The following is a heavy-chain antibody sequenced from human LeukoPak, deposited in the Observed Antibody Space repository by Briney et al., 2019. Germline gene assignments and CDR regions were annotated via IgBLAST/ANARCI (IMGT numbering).Heavy chain of an antibody. CDR2: LNPDSGGT. CDR3: ARVRAGYCSNAVCYRFDF. J-gene: IGHJ4*02. CDR1: GYTFTGYY. D-gene: IGHD2-8*01. Sequence: ASVKGSCKASGYTFTGYYMHWVRQAPGQGLEWMGWLNPDSGGTNYAQKFQGRVTMTRDTSITTAYLELSRLRSDDTAVYYCARVRAGYCSNAVCYRFDFWGQGTLVTVSS. V-gene: IGHV1-2*02.